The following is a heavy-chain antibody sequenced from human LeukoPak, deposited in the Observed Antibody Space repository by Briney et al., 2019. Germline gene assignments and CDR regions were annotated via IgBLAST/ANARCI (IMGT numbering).Heavy chain of an antibody. CDR3: AKDGVSIAARPRGYYYYYRDV. Sequence: GRSLRLSCAASGFTFDDYAMHWVRHAPGKGLEWVSGISWNSGSIGYADSVKGRFTISRDNAKNSLYLQMNSLRAEDTALYYCAKDGVSIAARPRGYYYYYRDVWGKGTTVTVSS. CDR2: ISWNSGSI. V-gene: IGHV3-9*01. D-gene: IGHD6-6*01. CDR1: GFTFDDYA. J-gene: IGHJ6*03.